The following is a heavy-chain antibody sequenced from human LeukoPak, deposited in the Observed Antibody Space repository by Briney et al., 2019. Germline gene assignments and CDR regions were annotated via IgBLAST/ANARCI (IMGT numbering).Heavy chain of an antibody. CDR1: GASFSSGDQY. J-gene: IGHJ4*02. D-gene: IGHD3-22*01. CDR3: SRGLDSRKLGY. Sequence: SQTLSLTCTVSGASFSSGDQYWNWIRQGPGEGLEWIGSIHPNGALYNNPSLESRVTISIDTSKNQFSLNLNSVTAADTAVYFCSRGLDSRKLGYWGQGTLVTVSS. V-gene: IGHV4-31*03. CDR2: IHPNGAL.